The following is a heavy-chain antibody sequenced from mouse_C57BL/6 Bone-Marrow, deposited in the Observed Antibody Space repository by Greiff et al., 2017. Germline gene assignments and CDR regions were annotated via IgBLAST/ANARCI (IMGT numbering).Heavy chain of an antibody. CDR2: ISNGGGST. V-gene: IGHV5-12*01. Sequence: EVQLVESGGGLVQPGGSLKLSCAASGFTFSDYYLYWVRQTPEKRLEWVAYISNGGGSTYYPDTVTGRFTFSRDNAKNTLYLQMILLKSEDTAMYYCARQGLRFWFAYWGQGTLVTVSA. D-gene: IGHD1-1*01. CDR1: GFTFSDYY. J-gene: IGHJ3*01. CDR3: ARQGLRFWFAY.